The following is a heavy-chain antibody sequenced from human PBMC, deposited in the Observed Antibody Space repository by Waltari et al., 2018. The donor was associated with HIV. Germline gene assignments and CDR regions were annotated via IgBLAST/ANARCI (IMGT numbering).Heavy chain of an antibody. V-gene: IGHV1-24*01. D-gene: IGHD2-15*01. CDR1: GYPLSDLS. Sequence: QVHLIQSAFDMKRPGASVTIACKVSGYPLSDLSMQWVRQGPGHRLEWRGGFEPKNGKPVYSQRFWGRVSLAEDTSEDTSYLELNRLSSDDTAVYYCVTLYKQSPLYSNFWGQGTLVTVSP. CDR2: FEPKNGKP. CDR3: VTLYKQSPLYSNF. J-gene: IGHJ1*01.